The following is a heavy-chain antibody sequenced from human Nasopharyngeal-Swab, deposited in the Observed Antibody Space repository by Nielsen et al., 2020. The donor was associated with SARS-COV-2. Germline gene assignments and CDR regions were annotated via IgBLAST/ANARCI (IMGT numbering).Heavy chain of an antibody. Sequence: GESLKISCVASGFTFSSYAMSWVRQAPGKGLNWVSAISGAGSSTYYADSVKGRFTISRDNSKNTLYLQMNSLRAEDTALYYCVKGGYLHDYINYGDRFDPWGLGTLVTVSS. CDR3: VKGGYLHDYINYGDRFDP. D-gene: IGHD4-11*01. CDR2: ISGAGSST. CDR1: GFTFSSYA. V-gene: IGHV3-23*01. J-gene: IGHJ5*02.